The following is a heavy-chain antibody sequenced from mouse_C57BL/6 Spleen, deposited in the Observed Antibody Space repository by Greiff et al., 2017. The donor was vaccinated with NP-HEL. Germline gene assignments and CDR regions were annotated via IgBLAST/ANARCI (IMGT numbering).Heavy chain of an antibody. CDR1: GYTFTSYW. V-gene: IGHV1-52*01. Sequence: QVQLQQPGAELVRPGSSVKLSCKASGYTFTSYWMHWVKQRPIQGLEWIGNIDPSDSETHYNQKFKDKATLTVDKSSSTAYMQLTSLTSEDSAVYYCARGITKPYWYFDGWGTGTTVTVSS. J-gene: IGHJ1*03. CDR2: IDPSDSET. D-gene: IGHD2-4*01. CDR3: ARGITKPYWYFDG.